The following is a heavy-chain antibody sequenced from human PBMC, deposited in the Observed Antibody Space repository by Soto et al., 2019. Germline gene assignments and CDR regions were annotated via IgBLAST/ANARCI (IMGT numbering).Heavy chain of an antibody. J-gene: IGHJ4*02. CDR3: EKGQNSGTYRFYFDY. Sequence: PGGSLRLSCAASGITLSSYAMSWVRQAPGKGPEWVSGISASGGSTSYADSVKGRFTISRDNSKNTLYLQMNRLRADDTAVYHCEKGQNSGTYRFYFDYWGQGALVTVS. D-gene: IGHD1-26*01. CDR1: GITLSSYA. V-gene: IGHV3-23*01. CDR2: ISASGGST.